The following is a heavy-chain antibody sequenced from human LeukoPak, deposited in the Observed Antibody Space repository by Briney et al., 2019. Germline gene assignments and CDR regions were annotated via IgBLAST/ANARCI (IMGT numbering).Heavy chain of an antibody. V-gene: IGHV4-34*01. CDR1: GGSFSGYY. J-gene: IGHJ6*02. CDR3: ARSVGWTHYYYYYGMDV. Sequence: SETLSLTCAVYGGSFSGYYWSWIRQPPGKGLEWIGKINHSGSTNYNPSLKSRVTISVDTSKNQFSLKLSSVTAADTAVYYCARSVGWTHYYYYYGMDVWGQGTTVTDSS. CDR2: INHSGST. D-gene: IGHD6-19*01.